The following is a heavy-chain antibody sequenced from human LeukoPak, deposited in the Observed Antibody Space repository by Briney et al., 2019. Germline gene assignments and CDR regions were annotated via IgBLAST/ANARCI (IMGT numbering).Heavy chain of an antibody. Sequence: GGSLRLSCAASGFTFSSYGMHWVRQAPGKGLEWVVVIWYDGSNKYYADSVKGRFTISRDNSTNTLYLQMNSLRAEDTAVYYCAKDLAAAGALDYWGQGTLVTVSS. D-gene: IGHD6-13*01. V-gene: IGHV3-33*06. CDR1: GFTFSSYG. J-gene: IGHJ4*02. CDR3: AKDLAAAGALDY. CDR2: IWYDGSNK.